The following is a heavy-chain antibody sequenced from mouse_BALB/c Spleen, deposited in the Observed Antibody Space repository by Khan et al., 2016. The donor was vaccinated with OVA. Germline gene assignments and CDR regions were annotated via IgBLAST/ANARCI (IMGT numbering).Heavy chain of an antibody. CDR1: GFTFTSYY. D-gene: IGHD2-1*01. V-gene: IGHV1S81*02. J-gene: IGHJ3*01. Sequence: QVQLKQSGAELVKPGASVKLSCKASGFTFTSYYMYWVKQRPGQGLEWIGELNPSNGDTNFNEKFKSKATLTVDRSSSTAYMQLSSLTSEDSAVYYCTRPGYGSFGYWGQGTLVTVSA. CDR2: LNPSNGDT. CDR3: TRPGYGSFGY.